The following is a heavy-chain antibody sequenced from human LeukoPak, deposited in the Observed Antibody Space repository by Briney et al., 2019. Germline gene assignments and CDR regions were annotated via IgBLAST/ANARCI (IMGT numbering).Heavy chain of an antibody. J-gene: IGHJ4*02. Sequence: SGGSLRLSCAASGFTFSSYGMHWVRQAPGKGLEWEAVISYDGSNKYYADSVKGRFTISRDNSKNTLYLQMNSLRAEDTAVYYCAKDLLFTMVRGVPIGYWGQGTLVTVSS. V-gene: IGHV3-30*18. CDR3: AKDLLFTMVRGVPIGY. D-gene: IGHD3-10*01. CDR1: GFTFSSYG. CDR2: ISYDGSNK.